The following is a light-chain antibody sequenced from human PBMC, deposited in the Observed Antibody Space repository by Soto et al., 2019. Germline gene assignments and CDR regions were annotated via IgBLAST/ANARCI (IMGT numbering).Light chain of an antibody. CDR1: QSVSSSN. CDR3: QHYGSSPWT. J-gene: IGKJ1*01. Sequence: EIVLTQSPGTLSLSPGDRATLSCRASQSVSSSNLAWYQQKRGQSPRLLIYGASSRATGIPDRFSGSGSGPDFALTISRLEPEDFAVYFCQHYGSSPWTFGQGTKVEIK. V-gene: IGKV3-20*01. CDR2: GAS.